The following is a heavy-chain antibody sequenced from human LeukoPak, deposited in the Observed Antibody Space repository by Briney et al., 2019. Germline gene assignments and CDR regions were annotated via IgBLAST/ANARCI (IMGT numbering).Heavy chain of an antibody. V-gene: IGHV1-46*01. CDR3: ARGFVGELALYYFDY. D-gene: IGHD3-10*01. Sequence: ASVKVSCKASGYTFSSYYMHWVRQAPGQGLEWMGVINPSGGTTTYAQKFQGRVTMTRDTSTSTVYMEVSSLRSEDTAVYYCARGFVGELALYYFDYWGQGTLVTVSS. J-gene: IGHJ4*02. CDR2: INPSGGTT. CDR1: GYTFSSYY.